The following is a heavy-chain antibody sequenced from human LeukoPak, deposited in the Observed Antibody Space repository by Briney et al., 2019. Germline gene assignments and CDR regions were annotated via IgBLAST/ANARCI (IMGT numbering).Heavy chain of an antibody. CDR3: ARDGHEWNDVDY. CDR2: INQDESEK. V-gene: IGHV3-7*05. Sequence: PGGSLRLSCAAPGFTFSSYSMNWVRQAPGKGLEWVAKINQDESEKYYADSMKGRFTISRDNGKNSLYLQMNSLRAEDTAVYYCARDGHEWNDVDYWGQGTVVTVSS. CDR1: GFTFSSYS. D-gene: IGHD1-1*01. J-gene: IGHJ4*02.